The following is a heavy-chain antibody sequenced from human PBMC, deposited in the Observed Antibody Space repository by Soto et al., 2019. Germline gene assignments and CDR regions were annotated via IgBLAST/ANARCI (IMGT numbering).Heavy chain of an antibody. Sequence: HVQLVQSGAEVKKPGSSVKVSCKASGGAFTNYAFGWLRQAPGQGLEWVGEIIPIFGSEDYAQKWQGRVSITANESTSTAYMELRSLRSGDRVVYYCATWREMGFQGNQYYIDYWGQGTMVTVSS. D-gene: IGHD1-26*01. CDR3: ATWREMGFQGNQYYIDY. V-gene: IGHV1-69*01. CDR1: GGAFTNYA. CDR2: IIPIFGSE. J-gene: IGHJ4*02.